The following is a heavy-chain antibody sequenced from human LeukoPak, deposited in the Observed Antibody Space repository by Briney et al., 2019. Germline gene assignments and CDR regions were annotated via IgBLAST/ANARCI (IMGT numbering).Heavy chain of an antibody. Sequence: SVKVSCKASGGTFSSYAISWVRQAPGQGLEWMGRIIPIFGTANYAQKFQGRVTITTDESTSTAYMELSSLRSEDTAVYYCARVRGTLGFDYWGREPWSPSPQ. CDR1: GGTFSSYA. CDR2: IIPIFGTA. CDR3: ARVRGTLGFDY. J-gene: IGHJ4*02. D-gene: IGHD2/OR15-2a*01. V-gene: IGHV1-69*05.